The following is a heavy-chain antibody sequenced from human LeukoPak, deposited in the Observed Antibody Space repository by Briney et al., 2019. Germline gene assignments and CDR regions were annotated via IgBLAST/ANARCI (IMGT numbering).Heavy chain of an antibody. CDR3: ARDMEPDAFDI. J-gene: IGHJ3*02. Sequence: PGGSLRLSCTASGFKFDDYGMTWVRQAPGKGLEWVSDINWNGDSRGYAHSVRGRFTIYRDIAKTSLYLQMNSLRAEDTAIYYCARDMEPDAFDIWGQGTMVTVSS. V-gene: IGHV3-20*04. D-gene: IGHD1-1*01. CDR2: INWNGDSR. CDR1: GFKFDDYG.